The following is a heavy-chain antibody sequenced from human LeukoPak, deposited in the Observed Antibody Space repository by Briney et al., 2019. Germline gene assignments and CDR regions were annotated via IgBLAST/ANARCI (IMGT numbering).Heavy chain of an antibody. V-gene: IGHV4-59*01. Sequence: SETLSLTFTVSGGSISSYYWSWIRQPPGKGLEWIGYIYYSGSTNYNPSLKSRVTISVDTSKNQFSLKLSSVTAADTAVYYCARLNPNAFDIWGQGTMVTVSS. CDR2: IYYSGST. J-gene: IGHJ3*02. CDR1: GGSISSYY. CDR3: ARLNPNAFDI.